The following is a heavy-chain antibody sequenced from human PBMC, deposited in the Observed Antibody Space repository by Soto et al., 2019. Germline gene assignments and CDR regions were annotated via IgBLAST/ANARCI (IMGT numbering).Heavy chain of an antibody. V-gene: IGHV4-31*03. D-gene: IGHD4-17*01. CDR1: GGSISSGGYY. J-gene: IGHJ6*02. CDR2: ISYSGRT. CDR3: AKSYGDYECIDV. Sequence: VQLQESGPGLVKPSQTLSLTYTVSGGSISSGGYYWSWIRQHPGEGLEWIGYISYSGRTYYTPSLKSRVTISIDTSKNQFSLKLSSVTAADTAVYYCAKSYGDYECIDVWGQGTTVTVSS.